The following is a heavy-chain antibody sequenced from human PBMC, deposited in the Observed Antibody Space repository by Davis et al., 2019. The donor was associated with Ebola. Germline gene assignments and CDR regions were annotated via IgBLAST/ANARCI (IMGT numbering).Heavy chain of an antibody. Sequence: AASVKVSCKASGYTFTSYAMHWVRQAPGQGLEWMGRIIPILGIANYAQKFQGRVTITADKSTSTAYMELSSLRSEDTAVYYCARDIGVAAAGTSGDYWGQGTLVTVSS. CDR2: IIPILGIA. D-gene: IGHD6-13*01. V-gene: IGHV1-69*04. J-gene: IGHJ4*02. CDR1: GYTFTSYA. CDR3: ARDIGVAAAGTSGDY.